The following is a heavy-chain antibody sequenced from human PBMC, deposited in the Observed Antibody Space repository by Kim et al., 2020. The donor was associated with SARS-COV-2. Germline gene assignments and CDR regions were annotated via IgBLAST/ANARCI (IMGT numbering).Heavy chain of an antibody. CDR1: GFTFSTYA. J-gene: IGHJ4*01. Sequence: GGSLRLSCAASGFTFSTYAMHWVRQAPGKGLEWVSFVSNDENNYNYADSVKGRFTISRDNSRNTVFLQMSSLRADDTAVYYCAKARGANYIAFFDYWGQGTLVTVSS. D-gene: IGHD2-21*01. CDR2: VSNDENNY. V-gene: IGHV3-30*18. CDR3: AKARGANYIAFFDY.